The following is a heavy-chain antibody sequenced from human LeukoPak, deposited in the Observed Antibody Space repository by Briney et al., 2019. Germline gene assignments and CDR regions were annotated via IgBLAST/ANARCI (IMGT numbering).Heavy chain of an antibody. CDR1: GFSLRTRGVG. CDR2: IYWNDDK. D-gene: IGHD3-10*01. Sequence: VSGPTLLKPTPTLTLTCTFSGFSLRTRGVGVGWIRQPPGKALEWLAPIYWNDDKRYSPARTSRLTITKDLSKNQVVLTMTNMDPADTATYYGAHRRGARITMVRGVIIHAFDIWGQGTMVTVSS. CDR3: AHRRGARITMVRGVIIHAFDI. J-gene: IGHJ3*02. V-gene: IGHV2-5*01.